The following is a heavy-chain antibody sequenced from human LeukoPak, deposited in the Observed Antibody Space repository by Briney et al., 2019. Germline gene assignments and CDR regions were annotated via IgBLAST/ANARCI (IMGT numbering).Heavy chain of an antibody. V-gene: IGHV4-61*08. CDR3: ARKPNYYGLDV. CDR2: FYYRGDT. CDR1: GVSVSSGGYY. J-gene: IGHJ6*02. Sequence: PSETLSLNCTVSGVSVSSGGYYWSWIRQPPGKTLEWIGHFYYRGDTDYNPSLNSRVTISVDTSRNQFSLKLSSVTAADSAMYYCARKPNYYGLDVWGQGTTVTVSS.